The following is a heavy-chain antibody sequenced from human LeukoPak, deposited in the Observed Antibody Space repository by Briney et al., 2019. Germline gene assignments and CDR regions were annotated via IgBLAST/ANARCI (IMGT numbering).Heavy chain of an antibody. D-gene: IGHD1-14*01. Sequence: ASVKVSCKASGYTFTSYDINWVRQATGQGLEWMGWMNPKSGNTGYAQKFQGRVTMTRNTSISTAYMELSSLRSEDTAVYYCARGRGIRNGFDPCSQGTLVTVSS. CDR3: ARGRGIRNGFDP. V-gene: IGHV1-8*01. CDR2: MNPKSGNT. CDR1: GYTFTSYD. J-gene: IGHJ5*02.